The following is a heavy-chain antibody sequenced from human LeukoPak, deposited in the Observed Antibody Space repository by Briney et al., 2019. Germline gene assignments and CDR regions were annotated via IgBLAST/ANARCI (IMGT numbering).Heavy chain of an antibody. CDR3: ARGAMSAFDY. D-gene: IGHD6-25*01. CDR2: TYFRSKWNN. V-gene: IGHV6-1*01. J-gene: IGHJ4*02. Sequence: SQTLSLTCAISGDNVFSNSVAWNWIRQSPSRGLEWLGRTYFRSKWNNDYALSVKSRITINLDTAKNHLSLQLNSVTPEDTAVYYCARGAMSAFDYWGQGTLITVSS. CDR1: GDNVFSNSVA.